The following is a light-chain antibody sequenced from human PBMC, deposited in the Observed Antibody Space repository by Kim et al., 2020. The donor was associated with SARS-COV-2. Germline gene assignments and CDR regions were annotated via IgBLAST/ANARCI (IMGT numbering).Light chain of an antibody. Sequence: RVTTSCYGTRSNIGSDFVVHWYHQLPGAAPKVVIYSNDKRPSGVPDRFSGSRSGPSASLAITGLQPDDEGHYYCQSYDANLRGAVFGGGTQLTVL. CDR2: SND. J-gene: IGLJ3*02. CDR3: QSYDANLRGAV. CDR1: RSNIGSDFV. V-gene: IGLV1-40*01.